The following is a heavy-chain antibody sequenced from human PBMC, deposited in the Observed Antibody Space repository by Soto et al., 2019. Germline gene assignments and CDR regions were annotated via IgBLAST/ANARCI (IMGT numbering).Heavy chain of an antibody. CDR1: GYTFTGHY. CDR3: ARGAMSIPAAAPYYCLDG. Sequence: SVNGSCKAAGYTFTGHYMHWVRQAPGQGLEWMGWINPNSGGTNYAQKFQGWVTMTRDTSISTAYMEMSRLRSDDTAVYYCARGAMSIPAAAPYYCLDGRG. CDR2: INPNSGGT. D-gene: IGHD6-13*01. J-gene: IGHJ6*02. V-gene: IGHV1-2*04.